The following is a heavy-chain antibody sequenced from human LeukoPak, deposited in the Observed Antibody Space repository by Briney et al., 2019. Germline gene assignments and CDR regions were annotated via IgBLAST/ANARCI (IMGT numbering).Heavy chain of an antibody. CDR1: GFTFGDYA. V-gene: IGHV3-49*04. CDR2: IRSKAYGGTT. CDR3: TRDGLRWPPGAYYFDY. J-gene: IGHJ4*02. D-gene: IGHD4-23*01. Sequence: GGSLRLSCAASGFTFGDYAMSWVRQAPGKGLEWVGFIRSKAYGGTTEYAASVKGRFTISRDDSKSIAYQQMNSLKTEDTAVYYCTRDGLRWPPGAYYFDYWGQGTLVTVSS.